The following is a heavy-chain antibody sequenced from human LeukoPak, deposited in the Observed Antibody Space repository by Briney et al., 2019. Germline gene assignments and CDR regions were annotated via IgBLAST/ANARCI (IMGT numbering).Heavy chain of an antibody. CDR2: IYYSVST. D-gene: IGHD3-10*01. CDR3: ARGGRGRNWFDP. J-gene: IGHJ5*02. CDR1: GDSVASGGYY. V-gene: IGHV4-61*08. Sequence: SETLSLTCTVSGDSVASGGYYWNWIRQPPGKGLEWIGYIYYSVSTNYNLSLKSRVTISLDTSENQFSLKLTSVTAADTAVYYCARGGRGRNWFDPWGQGTLVTVSS.